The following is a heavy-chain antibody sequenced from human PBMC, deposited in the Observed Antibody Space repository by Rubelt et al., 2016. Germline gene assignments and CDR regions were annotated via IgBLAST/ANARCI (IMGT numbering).Heavy chain of an antibody. V-gene: IGHV4-34*01. D-gene: IGHD5-18*01. J-gene: IGHJ4*02. CDR1: GGSFSGYY. Sequence: QVQLQQWGAGLLKPSETLSLTCAVYGGSFSGYYWSWIRQPPGKGLEWIGEINHSGSTNYNPSLKGRGTISVDTSKNQFSLKLSSVTAADTAVYYCARATNSVTDYWGQGTLVTVSS. CDR2: INHSGST. CDR3: ARATNSVTDY.